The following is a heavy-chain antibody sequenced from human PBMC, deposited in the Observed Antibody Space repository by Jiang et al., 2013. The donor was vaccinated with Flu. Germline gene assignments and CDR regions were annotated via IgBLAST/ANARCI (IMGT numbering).Heavy chain of an antibody. CDR3: ARDGETVVVPAAISFDY. CDR2: ISAYNGNT. Sequence: PGQGLEWMGWISAYNGNTNYAQKLQGRVTMTTDTSTSTAYMELRSLRSDDTAVYYCARDGETVVVPAAISFDYWGQGTPGHRLL. V-gene: IGHV1-18*01. D-gene: IGHD2-2*02. J-gene: IGHJ4*02.